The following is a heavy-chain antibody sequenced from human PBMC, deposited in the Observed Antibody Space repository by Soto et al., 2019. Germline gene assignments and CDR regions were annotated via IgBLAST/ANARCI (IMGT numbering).Heavy chain of an antibody. J-gene: IGHJ5*02. CDR3: ARGVHIVVVPAAIPVGGWFDP. CDR2: IYYSGST. Sequence: PSETLSLTCTVSGGSISSGGYYWSWIRQHPGKGLEWIGYIYYSGSTYYNPSLKSRVIISVDTSKNQFSLKLSSVTAADTAVYXCARGVHIVVVPAAIPVGGWFDPWGQGTLVTV. D-gene: IGHD2-2*01. V-gene: IGHV4-31*03. CDR1: GGSISSGGYY.